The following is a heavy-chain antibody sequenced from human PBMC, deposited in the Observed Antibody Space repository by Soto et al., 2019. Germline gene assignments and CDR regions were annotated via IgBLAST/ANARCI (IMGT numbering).Heavy chain of an antibody. Sequence: ASVKVSCKVSGYTLTELSMHWVRQAPGKGLEWMGGFDPEDGETIYAQKFQGRVTMTEDTSTDTAYMELSSLRSEDTAVYYCATLSLAGTGLDYWGQGTLVTVSS. CDR3: ATLSLAGTGLDY. CDR1: GYTLTELS. J-gene: IGHJ4*02. V-gene: IGHV1-24*01. CDR2: FDPEDGET. D-gene: IGHD6-19*01.